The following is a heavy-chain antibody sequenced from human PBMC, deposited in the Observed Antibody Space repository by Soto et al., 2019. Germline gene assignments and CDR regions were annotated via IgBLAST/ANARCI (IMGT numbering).Heavy chain of an antibody. CDR3: AKGKAPPGYSSSDIYGMDV. Sequence: EVQLVESGGGLVKPGGSLRLSCAASGFTFSSYSMNWVRQAPGKGLEWVSSISSSSSYIYYADSVKGRFTISRDNAKNSLYLQMNSLRAEDTAVYYCAKGKAPPGYSSSDIYGMDVWGQGTTVTVSS. J-gene: IGHJ6*02. CDR2: ISSSSSYI. D-gene: IGHD6-13*01. CDR1: GFTFSSYS. V-gene: IGHV3-21*01.